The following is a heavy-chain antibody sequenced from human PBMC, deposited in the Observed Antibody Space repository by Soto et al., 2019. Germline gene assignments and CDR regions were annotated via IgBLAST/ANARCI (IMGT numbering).Heavy chain of an antibody. V-gene: IGHV1-46*01. Sequence: ASVKVSCKASGYTFTSYYMHWVRQAPGQGLEWMGIINPSGGSTSYAQKFQGRVTMTRDTSTSTVYMELSSLRSEDTAVYYCARAPLATAGIPAWFDPWGQGTLVTSPQ. CDR3: ARAPLATAGIPAWFDP. D-gene: IGHD6-13*01. CDR1: GYTFTSYY. J-gene: IGHJ5*02. CDR2: INPSGGST.